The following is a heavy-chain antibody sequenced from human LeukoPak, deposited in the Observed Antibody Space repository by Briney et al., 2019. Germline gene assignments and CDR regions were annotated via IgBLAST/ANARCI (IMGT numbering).Heavy chain of an antibody. D-gene: IGHD6-13*01. J-gene: IGHJ4*02. CDR2: INPNSGGT. V-gene: IGHV1-2*02. CDR3: ARGRDSSSWLHFDY. CDR1: GYTFTGYY. Sequence: ASVKVSCKASGYTFTGYYMHWVRQAPGQGLEWMGWINPNSGGTNYAQKFRGRVTMTRDTSISTAYMELSRLRSDDTAVYYCARGRDSSSWLHFDYWGQGTLVTVSS.